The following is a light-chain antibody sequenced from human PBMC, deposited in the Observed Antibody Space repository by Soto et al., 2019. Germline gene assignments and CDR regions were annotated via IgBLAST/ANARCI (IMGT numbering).Light chain of an antibody. J-gene: IGKJ3*01. CDR2: AAS. CDR3: QKYSSVPV. V-gene: IGKV1-27*01. Sequence: DIQMTQSPSSLSASVGDRVTTTCRASQGISNYVAWYQQKPGKPPKLLIYAASTLQSGVPSRFSGSGSRTDFTLPINSLQPEDVATYSCQKYSSVPVFGAGTKVDI. CDR1: QGISNY.